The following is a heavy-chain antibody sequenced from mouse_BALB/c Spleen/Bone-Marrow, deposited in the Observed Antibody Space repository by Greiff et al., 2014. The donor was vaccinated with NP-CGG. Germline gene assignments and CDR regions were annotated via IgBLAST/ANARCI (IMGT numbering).Heavy chain of an antibody. CDR1: GYSFTGYT. D-gene: IGHD1-1*01. CDR2: INPYNGGT. V-gene: IGHV1-18*01. J-gene: IGHJ1*01. CDR3: ASYFGSSCYFDV. Sequence: EVQLQQSGPELVKPGASMKISCKASGYSFTGYTMNWVKQSHGKNLEWIGLINPYNGGTTYNRKFKGKATLTVDKSSSTAYMELLSLTPEDSAVYYCASYFGSSCYFDVWGAGTTVTVSS.